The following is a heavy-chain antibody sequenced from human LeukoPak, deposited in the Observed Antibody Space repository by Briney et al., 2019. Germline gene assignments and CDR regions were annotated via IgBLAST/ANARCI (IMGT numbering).Heavy chain of an antibody. Sequence: GASVKVSCKASGYTFTSYGISWVRQAPGQGLEWMGWISAYNGNTNYAQKLQGRVTMTTDTSTSTAYMELRSLRSDDTAVYYCARFLKGILINHAFDIWGQGTMVTVSS. J-gene: IGHJ3*02. CDR2: ISAYNGNT. CDR3: ARFLKGILINHAFDI. D-gene: IGHD3-9*01. V-gene: IGHV1-18*01. CDR1: GYTFTSYG.